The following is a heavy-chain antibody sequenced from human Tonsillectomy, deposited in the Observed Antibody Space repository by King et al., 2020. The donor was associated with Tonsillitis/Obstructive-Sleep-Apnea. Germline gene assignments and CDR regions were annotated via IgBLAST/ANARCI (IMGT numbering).Heavy chain of an antibody. CDR1: GFIFSDHY. CDR3: ARVKFSYGMDV. CDR2: TRNKANSYTT. Sequence: VQLVESGGGLVQPGGSLRLSCAASGFIFSDHYMDWVRQAPGRGLEWVGRTRNKANSYTTEYAASVKGRFTISRDDSKNSLYLQMHSLKTEDTAVYYCARVKFSYGMDVWGQGTTVTVSS. V-gene: IGHV3-72*01. J-gene: IGHJ6*02.